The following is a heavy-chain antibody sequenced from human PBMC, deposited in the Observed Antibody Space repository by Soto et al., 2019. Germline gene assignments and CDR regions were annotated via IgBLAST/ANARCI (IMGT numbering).Heavy chain of an antibody. CDR3: ARMYYYGSGSYDSSRPKRGHHYFDY. J-gene: IGHJ4*02. V-gene: IGHV4-34*01. CDR1: GGSFSGYY. Sequence: SETLSLTCAVYGGSFSGYYWSWIRQPPGKGLEWIGEINHSGSTNYNPSLKSRVTISVDTSKNQFSLKLSSVTAADTAVYYCARMYYYGSGSYDSSRPKRGHHYFDYWGQGTLVTVSS. D-gene: IGHD3-10*01. CDR2: INHSGST.